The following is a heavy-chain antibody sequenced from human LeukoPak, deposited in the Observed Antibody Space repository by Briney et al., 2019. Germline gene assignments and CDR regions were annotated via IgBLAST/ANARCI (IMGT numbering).Heavy chain of an antibody. D-gene: IGHD3-22*01. CDR3: ARETYYYDSSGYYLYYFDY. J-gene: IGHJ4*02. V-gene: IGHV4-59*01. CDR2: IYYSGST. CDR1: GGSIRSYY. Sequence: KPSETLSLTCTVSGGSIRSYYWSWIRQPPGKGLEWIGYIYYSGSTNYNPSLKSRVTISVDTSKNQFSLKLSSVTAADTAVYYCARETYYYDSSGYYLYYFDYWGQGTLVTVSS.